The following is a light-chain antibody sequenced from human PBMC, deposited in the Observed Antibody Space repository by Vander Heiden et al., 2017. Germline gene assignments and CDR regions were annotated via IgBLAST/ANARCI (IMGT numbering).Light chain of an antibody. CDR3: AAWDDSLNGVV. J-gene: IGLJ2*01. Sequence: QSVLTQPPSASGAPGRRVPIACSGSSSNIGSNTLNWYQQLPGTAPKLLIYNYNPRPSGVPDRFSGSKSGTSASLAISGLQSEDEADYYCAAWDDSLNGVVFGGGTKLTVL. CDR2: NYN. CDR1: SSNIGSNT. V-gene: IGLV1-44*01.